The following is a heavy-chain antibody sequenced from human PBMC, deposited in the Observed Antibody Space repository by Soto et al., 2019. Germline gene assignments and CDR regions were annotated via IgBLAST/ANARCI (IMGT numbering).Heavy chain of an antibody. Sequence: SETLSLTCTVSGGSINSYYWCWIRKPPGKGLEWIGYIYYSGSTNYNPSLKSRVTISVDTSKNQFSLKLSSVTAADTAVYYCARGGGRYDFWSGYYTAPSPFDYWGQGTLVTVSS. D-gene: IGHD3-3*01. J-gene: IGHJ4*02. CDR1: GGSINSYY. CDR2: IYYSGST. CDR3: ARGGGRYDFWSGYYTAPSPFDY. V-gene: IGHV4-59*12.